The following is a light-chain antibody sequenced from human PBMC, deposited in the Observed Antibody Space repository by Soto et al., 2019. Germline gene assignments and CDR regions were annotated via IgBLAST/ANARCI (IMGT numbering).Light chain of an antibody. CDR3: HHYDNSPPFP. Sequence: EIVLTQSPGTLSLSPGERATLSCRASQSVDSRYLAWYQQPPGRAPRLRIYGASSRATGTPDRFSGSGSGTDFTLTISRLEPEDSAVYYCHHYDNSPPFPFGPGTKVEIK. CDR1: QSVDSRY. V-gene: IGKV3-20*01. CDR2: GAS. J-gene: IGKJ3*01.